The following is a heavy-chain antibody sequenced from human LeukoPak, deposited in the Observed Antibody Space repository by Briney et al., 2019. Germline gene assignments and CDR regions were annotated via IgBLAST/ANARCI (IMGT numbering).Heavy chain of an antibody. D-gene: IGHD2-15*01. CDR1: GFTFSSYA. V-gene: IGHV3-23*01. CDR3: AKHPRGGGGGRLNWFDP. CDR2: ISGSGGST. J-gene: IGHJ5*02. Sequence: GGSLRLSCAASGFTFSSYAMSWVRQAPGKGLEWVSAISGSGGSTYYADSVKGRFTISRDNSKNTLYLQMNSLRAEDTAVYYCAKHPRGGGGGRLNWFDPWGQGTLVTVSS.